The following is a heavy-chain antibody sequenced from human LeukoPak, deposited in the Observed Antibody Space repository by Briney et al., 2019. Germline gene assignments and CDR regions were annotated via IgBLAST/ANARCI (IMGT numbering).Heavy chain of an antibody. D-gene: IGHD6-13*01. CDR1: GSSFSGYY. J-gene: IGHJ5*02. CDR3: ARDLPGIAAAGSLGWFDP. V-gene: IGHV4-34*01. Sequence: SETLSLTCAVYGSSFSGYYWSWIRQPPGKGLEWIGEINHSGSTNYNPSLKSRVTISADTSKNQFSLKLSSVTAADTAVYYCARDLPGIAAAGSLGWFDPWGQGTLVTVSS. CDR2: INHSGST.